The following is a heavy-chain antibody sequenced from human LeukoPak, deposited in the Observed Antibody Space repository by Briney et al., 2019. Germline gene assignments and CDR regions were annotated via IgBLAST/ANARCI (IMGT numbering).Heavy chain of an antibody. CDR2: IYYSGST. Sequence: PSETLSLTCTVSGGSISSYYWSWIRQPPGKGLEWIGYIYYSGSTNYNPSPKSRVTISVDTSKNQFSLKLSSVTAADTAVYYCAGASYDSSGAHWGQGTLVTVSS. J-gene: IGHJ4*02. CDR3: AGASYDSSGAH. D-gene: IGHD3-22*01. V-gene: IGHV4-59*01. CDR1: GGSISSYY.